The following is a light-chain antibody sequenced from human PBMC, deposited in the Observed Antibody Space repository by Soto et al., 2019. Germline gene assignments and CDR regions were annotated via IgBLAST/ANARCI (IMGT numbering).Light chain of an antibody. CDR3: QTYNSVPIT. J-gene: IGKJ5*01. CDR2: AAS. V-gene: IGKV1-27*01. Sequence: DIQMTQSTSSLSASVGDRVTITCRASQGISNNLAWYQQKPGKVPKLLIYAASTLQSGVPSRFSGSGSGTDFTLTISSLQPEDVATYYCQTYNSVPITFGQGTRLEIK. CDR1: QGISNN.